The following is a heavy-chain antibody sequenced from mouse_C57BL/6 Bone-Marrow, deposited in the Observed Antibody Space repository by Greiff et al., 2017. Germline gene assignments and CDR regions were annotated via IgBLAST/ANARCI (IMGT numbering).Heavy chain of an antibody. CDR3: ARWAMDY. CDR1: GYTFTSYW. CDR2: IDPSDSYT. J-gene: IGHJ4*01. Sequence: VQLQQPGAELVMPGASVKLSCKASGYTFTSYWMHWVKQRPGQGLEWIGEIDPSDSYTNYNQKFKGKSTLTVDKSSSKAYMTLSSLTSEDSAVYYCARWAMDYWGQGTSVTVSS. V-gene: IGHV1-69*01.